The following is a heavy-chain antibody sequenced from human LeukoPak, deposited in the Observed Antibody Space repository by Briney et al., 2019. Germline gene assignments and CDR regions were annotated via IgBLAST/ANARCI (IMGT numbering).Heavy chain of an antibody. CDR2: IYSDGSST. CDR1: GFTFSSYW. Sequence: GGSLRLSCAASGFTFSSYWMHWVRQAPGKGLVWVSRIYSDGSSTNYADSVKGRFTISRDNAKNTLYLQMNSLRAEDTAVYYCARSFYDILIGYYQYFDYWGQGTLVTVSS. CDR3: ARSFYDILIGYYQYFDY. V-gene: IGHV3-74*01. J-gene: IGHJ4*02. D-gene: IGHD3-9*01.